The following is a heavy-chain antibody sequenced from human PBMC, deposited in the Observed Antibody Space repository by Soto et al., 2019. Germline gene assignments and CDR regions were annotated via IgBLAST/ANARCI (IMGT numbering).Heavy chain of an antibody. V-gene: IGHV4-39*01. CDR3: ARHKILERVFDY. CDR2: IYYRGSS. J-gene: IGHJ4*02. CDR1: GDSISSNNYY. Sequence: PLETLSLTCTVSGDSISSNNYYWGWIRQPPGKGLEWIGNIYYRGSSYYIPSLQSRVIMSVDTSKNQFSLKLSSVSAADTAAYYCARHKILERVFDYWGQGTQVTVSS. D-gene: IGHD3-3*01.